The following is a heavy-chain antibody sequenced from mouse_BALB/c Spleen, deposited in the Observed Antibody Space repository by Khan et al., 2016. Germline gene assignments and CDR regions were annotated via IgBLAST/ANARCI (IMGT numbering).Heavy chain of an antibody. CDR1: GFTFSSYG. J-gene: IGHJ2*01. Sequence: EVELVESGGGLVQPGGSLKLSCAVSGFTFSSYGMSWVRQTPDKRLELVATINSNGGSTYYPDSVKGRFTISRDNAKNTLYLQMSSLKSEDTAMYYCARGGYGYHYFDYWGQGTTLTVSS. D-gene: IGHD1-2*01. V-gene: IGHV5-6-3*01. CDR3: ARGGYGYHYFDY. CDR2: INSNGGST.